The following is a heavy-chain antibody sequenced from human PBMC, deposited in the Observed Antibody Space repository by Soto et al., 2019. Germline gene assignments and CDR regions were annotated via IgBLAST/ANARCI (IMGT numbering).Heavy chain of an antibody. V-gene: IGHV1-69*08. J-gene: IGHJ6*03. CDR1: GGTLTSYT. CDR2: ITPVLGAA. D-gene: IGHD3-9*01. CDR3: ARALRYLADYYYYMDV. Sequence: SVKVSCKASGGTLTSYTINWVRQAPGQVLEWLGRITPVLGAANYAPKFQGRITITADKSTRTAYMELSSLRSEDTAVYYCARALRYLADYYYYMDVWGKGTTVTVSS.